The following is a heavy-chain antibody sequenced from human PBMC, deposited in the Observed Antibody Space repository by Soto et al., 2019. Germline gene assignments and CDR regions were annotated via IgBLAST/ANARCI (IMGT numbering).Heavy chain of an antibody. Sequence: SETLSLTCAVYGGSFSGYYWSWIRQPPGKGLEWIGEINHSGSTNYNPSLKSRVTISVDTSKNQFSLKLSSVTAADTAVYYCARGSSSWYHRWFDPWGQGTLVTVSS. CDR1: GGSFSGYY. CDR2: INHSGST. J-gene: IGHJ5*02. V-gene: IGHV4-34*01. CDR3: ARGSSSWYHRWFDP. D-gene: IGHD6-13*01.